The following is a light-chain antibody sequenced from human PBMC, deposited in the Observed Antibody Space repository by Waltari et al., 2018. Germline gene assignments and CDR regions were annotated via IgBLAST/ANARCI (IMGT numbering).Light chain of an antibody. CDR1: QSVSTN. CDR3: QQYSAWPET. CDR2: GAS. Sequence: ETLMTQSPATLSVSPGERVTLSCRASQSVSTNLAWYQQKPGQAPRLLIFGASTTASGIPARFSGSGSGTEFTLTISSLQSEDFAVYYCQQYSAWPETFGQGTKVEIK. J-gene: IGKJ1*01. V-gene: IGKV3-15*01.